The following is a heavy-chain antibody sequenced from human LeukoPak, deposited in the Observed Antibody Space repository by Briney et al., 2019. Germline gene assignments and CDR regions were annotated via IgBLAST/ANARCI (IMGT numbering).Heavy chain of an antibody. Sequence: GASVKVSCKASGYTFTGYYMHWVRQAPGQGLEWMGWINPNSGGTNYAQKFQGRDTMTRDTSISTAYMELSRLRSDDTAVYYCTRHAGNHVDTAILWGQGTLVTVSS. CDR3: TRHAGNHVDTAIL. V-gene: IGHV1-2*02. D-gene: IGHD5-18*01. CDR1: GYTFTGYY. CDR2: INPNSGGT. J-gene: IGHJ4*02.